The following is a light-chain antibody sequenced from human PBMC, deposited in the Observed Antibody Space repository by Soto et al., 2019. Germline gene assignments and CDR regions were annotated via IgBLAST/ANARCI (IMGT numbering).Light chain of an antibody. V-gene: IGLV1-47*01. CDR2: RNN. CDR3: AAWDDSLSVLYV. J-gene: IGLJ1*01. CDR1: SSNIGRNY. Sequence: QSVLIQPPSASVTPGQRVTISCSGSSSNIGRNYVYWYQQLPGTAPKLLIYRNNHRPSGVPDRFSVSKSGTSASLAISGLRSEDEADYYCAAWDDSLSVLYVFGTGTKVTVL.